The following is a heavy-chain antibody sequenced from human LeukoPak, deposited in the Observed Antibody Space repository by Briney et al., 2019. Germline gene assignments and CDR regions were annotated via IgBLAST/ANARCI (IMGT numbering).Heavy chain of an antibody. CDR3: AKDLQSGPPVG. V-gene: IGHV4-61*01. CDR1: DGSISSGPNY. D-gene: IGHD3-16*01. CDR2: IYYSGST. Sequence: SETLSLTCSFSDGSISSGPNYWNWIRQPLRKGLEWIGYIYYSGSTSYNPSLKSRATISVDTSKNQLSLRLSSVTAADTAVYYCAKDLQSGPPVGWGQGTLVTVSS. J-gene: IGHJ4*02.